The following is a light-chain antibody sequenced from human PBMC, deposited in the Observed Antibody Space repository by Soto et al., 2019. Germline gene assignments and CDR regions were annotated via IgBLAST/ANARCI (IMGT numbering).Light chain of an antibody. CDR2: GAS. CDR3: QQYFNWPPYT. Sequence: EIVMTQSPATLSLSPGERATLSCRASQSVSSNLAWYQQKPGQAPRLLIYGASTRANGITARFSGSGSGTEFTLTISSLQSEDFAVYYCQQYFNWPPYTFGQGTKLEI. CDR1: QSVSSN. J-gene: IGKJ2*01. V-gene: IGKV3-15*01.